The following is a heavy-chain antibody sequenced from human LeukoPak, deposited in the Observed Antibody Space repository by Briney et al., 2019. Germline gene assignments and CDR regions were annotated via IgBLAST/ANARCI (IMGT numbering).Heavy chain of an antibody. D-gene: IGHD2/OR15-2a*01. CDR1: GYSISSSNW. J-gene: IGHJ4*02. CDR3: ATKPNSLSYFDY. V-gene: IGHV4-28*01. CDR2: IYYSGGT. Sequence: SETLSLTCAVSGYSISSSNWWGWIRQPPGKGLEWIGYIYYSGGTFYNPSLKSRVTMSVDTSKSQFSLKLSSVTAVDTAVYYCATKPNSLSYFDYWGQGTLVTVFS.